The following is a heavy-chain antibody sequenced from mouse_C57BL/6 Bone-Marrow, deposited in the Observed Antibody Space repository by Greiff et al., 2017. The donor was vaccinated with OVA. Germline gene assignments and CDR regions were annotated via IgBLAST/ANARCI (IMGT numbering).Heavy chain of an antibody. V-gene: IGHV1-76*01. CDR3: AREGLTGTSYFDY. Sequence: VQLQQSGAELVRPGASVKLSCKASGYTFTDYYINWVKQRPGQGLEWIARIYPGSGNTYYNEKFKGKATLTAEKSSSTAYMQLSSLTSEDSAVYFCAREGLTGTSYFDYWGQGTTLTVSS. J-gene: IGHJ2*01. CDR2: IYPGSGNT. CDR1: GYTFTDYY. D-gene: IGHD4-1*01.